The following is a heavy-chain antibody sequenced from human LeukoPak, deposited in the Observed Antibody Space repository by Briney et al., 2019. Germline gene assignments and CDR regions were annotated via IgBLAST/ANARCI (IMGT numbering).Heavy chain of an antibody. CDR1: GGSISSGSYY. Sequence: PSQTLSLTCTVSGGSISSGSYYWSWIRQPAGKGLEWIRRIYTSGSTNYNPSLKSRVTISVDTSKNQFSLKLSSVTAADSAVYYCARVSDYGDYSFDYWGQGTLVTVSS. D-gene: IGHD4-17*01. J-gene: IGHJ4*02. CDR2: IYTSGST. V-gene: IGHV4-61*02. CDR3: ARVSDYGDYSFDY.